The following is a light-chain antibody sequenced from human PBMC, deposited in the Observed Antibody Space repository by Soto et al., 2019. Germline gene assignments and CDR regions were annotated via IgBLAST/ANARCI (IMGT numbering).Light chain of an antibody. J-gene: IGLJ3*02. CDR3: QSYDSSLSGWV. CDR1: SSNIGAGYD. V-gene: IGLV1-40*01. Sequence: QSVLTQPPSVSGAPGQRVTISCTGSSSNIGAGYDVHWYQQLPGTAPKRLIYGNSNRPSGVPVRVSGSKSGSSASLAITGLQAEDEADYYCQSYDSSLSGWVFGGGTQLTVL. CDR2: GNS.